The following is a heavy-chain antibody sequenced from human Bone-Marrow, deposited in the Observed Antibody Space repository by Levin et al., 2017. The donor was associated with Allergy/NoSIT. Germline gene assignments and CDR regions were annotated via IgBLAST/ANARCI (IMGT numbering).Heavy chain of an antibody. J-gene: IGHJ4*02. D-gene: IGHD1-26*01. CDR1: GFTFSSYS. CDR3: ARDLSGSYQVFDY. V-gene: IGHV3-21*01. CDR2: ISSSSSYI. Sequence: GESLKISCAASGFTFSSYSMNWVRQAPGKGLEWVSSISSSSSYIYYADSVKGRFTISRDNAKNSLYLQMNSLRAEDTAVYYCARDLSGSYQVFDYWGQGTLVTVSS.